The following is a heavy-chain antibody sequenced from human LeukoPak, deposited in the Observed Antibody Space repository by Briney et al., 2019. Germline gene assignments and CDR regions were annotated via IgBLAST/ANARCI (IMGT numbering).Heavy chain of an antibody. CDR3: ARDARSSGYHDY. V-gene: IGHV3-74*01. Sequence: GGSLRLSCAASGFTFSSYAMSWVRQAPGKRLVWVSRINTDGSSTSYADSVKGRFTISRDNAKNTLYLQMNGLRAEDTAVYYCARDARSSGYHDYWGQGTLVTVSS. CDR1: GFTFSSYA. J-gene: IGHJ4*02. D-gene: IGHD3-22*01. CDR2: INTDGSST.